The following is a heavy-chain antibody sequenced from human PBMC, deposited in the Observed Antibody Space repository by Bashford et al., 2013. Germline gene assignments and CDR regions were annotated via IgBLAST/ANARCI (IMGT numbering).Heavy chain of an antibody. J-gene: IGHJ4*02. Sequence: SETLSLTCTVSGASISSDGYYWSWIRQHPGKGLEWIGFINYRGDTYYNPSLKGRLTISADTSKNEFSLNLKSVTAADTAVYYCARGGLMGDTYGLFDYWGQGTLVTVSS. CDR3: ARGGLMGDTYGLFDY. CDR1: GASISSDGYY. CDR2: INYRGDT. V-gene: IGHV4-31*03. D-gene: IGHD5-18*01.